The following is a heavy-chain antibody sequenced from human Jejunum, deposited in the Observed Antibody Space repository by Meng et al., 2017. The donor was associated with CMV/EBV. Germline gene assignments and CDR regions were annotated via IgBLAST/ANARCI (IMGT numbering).Heavy chain of an antibody. J-gene: IGHJ4*02. V-gene: IGHV1-3*01. CDR2: INVGNDNT. D-gene: IGHD3-22*01. CDR3: AIDPSGYYYKF. CDR1: GYTFTTYA. Sequence: YCKASGYTFTTYAMHWVRQAPGQGLEWMGWINVGNDNTKYSQRFQGRVTFTRDTSAGTAYMELSSLRSEDAAVYYCAIDPSGYYYKFWGQGTLVTVSS.